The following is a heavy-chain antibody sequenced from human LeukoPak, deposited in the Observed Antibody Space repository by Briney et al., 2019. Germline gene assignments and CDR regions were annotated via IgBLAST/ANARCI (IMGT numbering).Heavy chain of an antibody. Sequence: GGSLRLSCAASGFTFSSYAMSWVRQAPGKGLEWVSAISGSGGSTYYADSVKGRFTISRDNSKNTLYLQMNSLRAEDTAVYYCAKDLLTMIVAVLPAFDYWGQGTLVTVSS. CDR1: GFTFSSYA. CDR2: ISGSGGST. V-gene: IGHV3-23*01. D-gene: IGHD3-22*01. CDR3: AKDLLTMIVAVLPAFDY. J-gene: IGHJ4*02.